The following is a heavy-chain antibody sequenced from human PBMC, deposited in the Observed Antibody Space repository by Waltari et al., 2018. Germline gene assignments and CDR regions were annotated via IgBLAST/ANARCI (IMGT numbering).Heavy chain of an antibody. CDR3: ARGRNYYGSGSWVDY. V-gene: IGHV4-34*01. Sequence: QVQLQQWGAGLLKPSETLSLTCAVYGGSFSGYYWSWIRQPPGKGLEWIGEINHSGSTNYNPSLKSRVTISVDTSKNQFSLKLSSVTAADTAVYYCARGRNYYGSGSWVDYWGQGTLVTVSS. J-gene: IGHJ4*02. CDR1: GGSFSGYY. D-gene: IGHD3-10*01. CDR2: INHSGST.